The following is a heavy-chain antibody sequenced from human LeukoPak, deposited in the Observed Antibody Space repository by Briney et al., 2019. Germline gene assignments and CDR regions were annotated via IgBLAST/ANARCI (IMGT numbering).Heavy chain of an antibody. CDR3: ARDEVGYGFDY. J-gene: IGHJ4*02. V-gene: IGHV3-33*08. CDR2: IWYDGSNK. CDR1: GFTFSDYS. Sequence: GGSLRLSCVTSGFTFSDYSMNWVRQAPGKGLEWVAVIWYDGSNKYYADSVKGRFTISRDNSKNTLYLQMNSLRVEDTAVYYCARDEVGYGFDYWGQGTLVTVSS. D-gene: IGHD5-18*01.